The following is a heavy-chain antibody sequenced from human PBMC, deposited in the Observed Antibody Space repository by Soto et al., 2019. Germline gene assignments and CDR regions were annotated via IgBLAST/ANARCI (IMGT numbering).Heavy chain of an antibody. Sequence: GGSLRLSCAASGFIFRPYTMNWVRQAPGKGLEWVSGIYGSGDRMFYADSVKGRFTISRDNSKNTLYLQMNSLRAEDTAVYYCARELEYYYDSSGPVYYYYGTDVWGQGTTVTVSS. D-gene: IGHD3-22*01. J-gene: IGHJ6*02. V-gene: IGHV3-23*01. CDR2: IYGSGDRM. CDR1: GFIFRPYT. CDR3: ARELEYYYDSSGPVYYYYGTDV.